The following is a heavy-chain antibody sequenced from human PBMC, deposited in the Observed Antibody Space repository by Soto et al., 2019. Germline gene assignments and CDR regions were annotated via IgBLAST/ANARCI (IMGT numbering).Heavy chain of an antibody. CDR3: ARDHVGSRNWFDH. CDR2: INSDGSST. CDR1: GFTFSSYW. V-gene: IGHV3-74*01. J-gene: IGHJ5*02. Sequence: EVQLVESGGGLVQPGGSLRLSCAASGFTFSSYWMHWVRQAPGKGLVWVSRINSDGSSTSYADSVQGRFTISRDNAKNTMYLPMNSLRAADTAVYYCARDHVGSRNWFDHWGQGTLVTVSS. D-gene: IGHD1-26*01.